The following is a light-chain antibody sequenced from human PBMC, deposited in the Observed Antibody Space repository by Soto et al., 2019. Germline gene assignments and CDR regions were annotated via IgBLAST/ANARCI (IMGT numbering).Light chain of an antibody. V-gene: IGLV6-57*04. CDR2: DDN. J-gene: IGLJ3*02. Sequence: NFMLTQPHSVSESPGKTVTISCTRSGGSIASNLVQWYQLRPGSGPITVISDDNQRPSGVLDRFSGSIDASSNSASLTISGLKPEDEADYYCQSSENNVWVFGGGTKLTVL. CDR1: GGSIASNL. CDR3: QSSENNVWV.